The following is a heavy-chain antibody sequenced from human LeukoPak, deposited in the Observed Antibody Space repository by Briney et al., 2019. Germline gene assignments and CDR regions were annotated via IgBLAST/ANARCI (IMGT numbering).Heavy chain of an antibody. V-gene: IGHV1-2*02. Sequence: ASVKVSCKTSGYTFTGYYMHWVRQAPGQGLEWMGWINPNSGGTNYAQKFQGRVTMTRDRSISTAYMELSRLTSDDTAVYYCARASFWESPINWFAPWGQGTLVTVSS. CDR3: ARASFWESPINWFAP. CDR1: GYTFTGYY. CDR2: INPNSGGT. D-gene: IGHD3-16*01. J-gene: IGHJ5*02.